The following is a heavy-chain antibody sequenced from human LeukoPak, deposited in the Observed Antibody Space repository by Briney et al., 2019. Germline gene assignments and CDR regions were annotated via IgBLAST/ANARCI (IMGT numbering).Heavy chain of an antibody. CDR3: ARGVGIVATGYFDY. V-gene: IGHV4-4*07. Sequence: SETLSLTCTVSGASISSYYWSWIRQPAGKGLEWIGRIYTSGSTNYNPSLKSRVTMSVDTSKNQFSLKLSSVTAADTAVYYCARGVGIVATGYFDYWGQGTLVTVSS. CDR2: IYTSGST. CDR1: GASISSYY. J-gene: IGHJ4*02. D-gene: IGHD5-12*01.